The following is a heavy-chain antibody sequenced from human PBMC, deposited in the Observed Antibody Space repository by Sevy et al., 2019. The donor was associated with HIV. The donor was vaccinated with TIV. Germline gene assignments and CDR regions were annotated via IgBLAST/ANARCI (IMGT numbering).Heavy chain of an antibody. J-gene: IGHJ4*02. CDR3: ARGPLFSPEYCSGGACPTIDY. CDR1: GVSFSDYY. D-gene: IGHD2-15*01. V-gene: IGHV4-34*01. Sequence: SETLSLTCAASGVSFSDYYWAWVRQPPGKGLEWIGEVSQSGRANYNPSLRSRVIMSLDTYNNQFTMKLTSVTAADTARYYCARGPLFSPEYCSGGACPTIDYWSQGTRVTVSS. CDR2: VSQSGRA.